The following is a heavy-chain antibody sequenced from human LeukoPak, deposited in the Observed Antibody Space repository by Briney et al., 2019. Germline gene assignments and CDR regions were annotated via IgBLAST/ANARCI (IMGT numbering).Heavy chain of an antibody. CDR3: ASHESYGDAKWFDP. CDR1: GGSISYYY. CDR2: LYYKGST. J-gene: IGHJ5*02. V-gene: IGHV4-59*08. Sequence: TETLSLTCTVPGGSISYYYWSWIRRPPGKGLEWIGLLYYKGSTNYQPSLKSRATISVDTSKNQFSLKLSSVTAADTAVYYCASHESYGDAKWFDPWGQGTLVTVCS. D-gene: IGHD4-17*01.